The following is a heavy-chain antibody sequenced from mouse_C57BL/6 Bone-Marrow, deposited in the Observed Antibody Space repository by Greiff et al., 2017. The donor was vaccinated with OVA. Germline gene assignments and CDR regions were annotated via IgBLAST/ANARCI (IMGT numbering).Heavy chain of an antibody. Sequence: QVQLKQSGPGILQPSQTLSLTCSFSGFSLSTFGMGVGWIRPPSGKGLEWLAHIWWDDDKYYNPALKSRLTISKDTSKNQVFLKIANVDTADTATYYCARMTAQARFDYWGQGTTLTVSS. CDR2: IWWDDDK. CDR1: GFSLSTFGMG. V-gene: IGHV8-8*01. J-gene: IGHJ2*01. D-gene: IGHD3-2*02. CDR3: ARMTAQARFDY.